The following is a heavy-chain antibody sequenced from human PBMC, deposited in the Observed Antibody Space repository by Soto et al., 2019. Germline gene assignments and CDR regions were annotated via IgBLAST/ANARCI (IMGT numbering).Heavy chain of an antibody. D-gene: IGHD2-21*01. V-gene: IGHV4-31*02. CDR1: GAALNSGNYY. J-gene: IGHJ5*02. Sequence: KTSETLSLICSDSGAALNSGNYYWSWIRQVPGKGLEWIGHIYVTGAVDYNPSLRDRITISQDTSERQFSLNLRLVTAADTAVYYCAGLRIATNNYKWFDPWGQGTLVTVSS. CDR3: AGLRIATNNYKWFDP. CDR2: IYVTGAV.